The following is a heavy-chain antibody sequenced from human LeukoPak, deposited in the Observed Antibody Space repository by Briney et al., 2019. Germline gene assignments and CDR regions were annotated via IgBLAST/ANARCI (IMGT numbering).Heavy chain of an antibody. Sequence: SVKISCKASGGTFSSYAISWVRQAPGQGLEWMGGIIPIFGTANYAQKFQGRVTITTDESTSTAYMELSSLRSEDTAVYYCARVIAAAAYYFDYWGQGTLVTVSS. J-gene: IGHJ4*02. D-gene: IGHD6-13*01. CDR2: IIPIFGTA. CDR1: GGTFSSYA. V-gene: IGHV1-69*05. CDR3: ARVIAAAAYYFDY.